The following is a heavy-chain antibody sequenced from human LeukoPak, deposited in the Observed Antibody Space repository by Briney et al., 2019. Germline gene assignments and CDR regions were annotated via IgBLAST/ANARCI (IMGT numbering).Heavy chain of an antibody. CDR1: RFTFSSYG. D-gene: IGHD3-10*01. CDR3: ARSFGQLSSSYFDY. Sequence: GGTLRLSCAASRFTFSSYGMSWVRQAPGKGLEWVSGISSSGGSTYYADSVKGRFTISRDNAKNSLYLQMNSLRAEDTALYYCARSFGQLSSSYFDYWGQGTLVTVSS. J-gene: IGHJ4*02. V-gene: IGHV3-23*01. CDR2: ISSSGGST.